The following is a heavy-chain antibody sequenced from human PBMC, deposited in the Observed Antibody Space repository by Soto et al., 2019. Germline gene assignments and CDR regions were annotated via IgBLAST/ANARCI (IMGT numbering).Heavy chain of an antibody. D-gene: IGHD3-22*01. V-gene: IGHV1-69*02. CDR3: ASDPTYYYDSSGYN. CDR2: IIPILGIA. J-gene: IGHJ4*02. CDR1: GGTFSSYT. Sequence: SVKVSCKASGGTFSSYTISWVRQAPGQGLEWMGRIIPILGIANYAQKFQGRVTITADKSTGTAYMELSSLRSEDTAVYYCASDPTYYYDSSGYNWGQGTLVTVSS.